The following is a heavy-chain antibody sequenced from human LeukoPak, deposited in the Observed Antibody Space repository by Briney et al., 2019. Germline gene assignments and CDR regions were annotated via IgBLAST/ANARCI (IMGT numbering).Heavy chain of an antibody. CDR3: ARASGSGAAGAFDI. CDR2: IYSGGST. D-gene: IGHD1-26*01. V-gene: IGHV3-66*01. J-gene: IGHJ3*02. CDR1: GFTVSSNY. Sequence: GGSLRLSCAASGFTVSSNYMSWVRQAPGKGLEWVSVIYSGGSTYYADSVKGRFTISRDNSKNTLYLQMNSLRAEDTAVYYRARASGSGAAGAFDIWGQGTMVTVSS.